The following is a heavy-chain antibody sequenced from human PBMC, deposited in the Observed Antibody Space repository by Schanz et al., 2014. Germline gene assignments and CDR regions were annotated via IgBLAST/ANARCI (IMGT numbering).Heavy chain of an antibody. J-gene: IGHJ4*02. CDR2: IFFSGAT. CDR3: ARGGFWGSYYGLFDY. D-gene: IGHD1-26*01. CDR1: GDSISNTPYY. Sequence: QVQLQESGPGLVKPSQTLSLTCTVSGDSISNTPYYWTWIRQHPGKGLEWIGYIFFSGATHQNPSLKSRISISLDTSKNQFSLDLTSVTAADTAVYYCARGGFWGSYYGLFDYWGQGALVTVSS. V-gene: IGHV4-31*03.